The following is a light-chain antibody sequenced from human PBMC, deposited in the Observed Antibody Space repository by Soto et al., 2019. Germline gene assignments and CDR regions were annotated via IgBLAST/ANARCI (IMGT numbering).Light chain of an antibody. V-gene: IGKV1-33*01. Sequence: DIQMTQSPSSLSASVGDRVTITCQASQDISNYLNWYQQKPGKAPKLLIYDASNLETGVPSRFSGSVSGTDFTFTISSLQPEDIATYYCQQYDNPPFTFGGGTKVEIK. CDR3: QQYDNPPFT. CDR1: QDISNY. J-gene: IGKJ4*01. CDR2: DAS.